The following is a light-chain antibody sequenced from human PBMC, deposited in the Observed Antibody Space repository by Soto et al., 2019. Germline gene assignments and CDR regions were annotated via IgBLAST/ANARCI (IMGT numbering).Light chain of an antibody. CDR2: GAS. CDR1: QSVSSSY. J-gene: IGKJ1*01. CDR3: QQYISSPPAWT. V-gene: IGKV3-20*01. Sequence: EVVLTQSPDTLSLSPRERATLSCRASQSVSSSYLAWYQQKPGQSPRLLIYGASARATGIPDRFSGSGSGTDFTLTISRLESEDFAVYYCQQYISSPPAWTFGQGTKVEIK.